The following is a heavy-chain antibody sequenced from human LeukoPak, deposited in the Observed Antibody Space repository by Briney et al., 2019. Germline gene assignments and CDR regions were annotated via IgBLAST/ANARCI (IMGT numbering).Heavy chain of an antibody. D-gene: IGHD3-10*02. Sequence: SETLSLTCTVSGGSISSSSYYWGWIRQPPGKGLEWTGSIYYSGSTYYNPSLKSRVTISVATSKNQFSLKLSSVTAADTAVYYCARLSSGSYVYWGRGTLVTVSS. CDR1: GGSISSSSYY. J-gene: IGHJ4*02. CDR2: IYYSGST. CDR3: ARLSSGSYVY. V-gene: IGHV4-39*07.